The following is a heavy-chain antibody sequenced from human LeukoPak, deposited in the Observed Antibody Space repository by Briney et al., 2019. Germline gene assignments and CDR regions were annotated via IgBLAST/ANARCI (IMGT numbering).Heavy chain of an antibody. D-gene: IGHD1-26*01. J-gene: IGHJ4*02. CDR1: GFTFSDYY. V-gene: IGHV3-11*01. CDR2: ISSSGSTI. Sequence: GGSLRLSCAASGFTFSDYYMSWMRQAPGKGLEWVSYISSSGSTIYYADSVKGRFTISRDNAKNSLYLQMNSLRAEDTAVYYCARDQEVGATLDYWGQGTLVTVSS. CDR3: ARDQEVGATLDY.